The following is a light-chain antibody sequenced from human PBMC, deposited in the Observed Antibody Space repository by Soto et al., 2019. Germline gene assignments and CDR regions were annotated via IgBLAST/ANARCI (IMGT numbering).Light chain of an antibody. CDR1: QSVSSY. CDR2: DAS. J-gene: IGKJ5*01. CDR3: QQRSNWPSIT. V-gene: IGKV3-11*01. Sequence: EIVLTQSPATLSLSPLEIATLSFMASQSVSSYLAWYQQKPGQAPRLLIYDASNRATGIPARFSGSGSGTDFTLTINSLEPEDFAVYYCQQRSNWPSITFGQGTRLEIK.